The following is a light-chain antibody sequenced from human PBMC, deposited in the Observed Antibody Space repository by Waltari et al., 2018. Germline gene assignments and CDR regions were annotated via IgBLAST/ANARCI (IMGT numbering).Light chain of an antibody. J-gene: IGLJ2*01. CDR1: SSDLGGYTY. CDR2: EVN. CDR3: SSYTNTFVV. V-gene: IGLV2-14*03. Sequence: QSALAQPAPVSGSPGPSIALSCPGTSSDLGGYTYSSWYQQYPDKAPKLLIYEVNNRPPGVSTRFSGSKSGNSASLTISEIQAEDEADYYCSSYTNTFVVFGGGTKLTVL.